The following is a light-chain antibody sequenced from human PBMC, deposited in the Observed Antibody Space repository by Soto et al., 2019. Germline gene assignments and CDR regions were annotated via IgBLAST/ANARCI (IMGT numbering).Light chain of an antibody. V-gene: IGKV1-5*03. J-gene: IGKJ1*01. CDR3: QQYNSYPWT. CDR1: QSISSW. CDR2: KAS. Sequence: DIQKTQSPSTPSASVGDRVTITCPASQSISSWLAWYQQKPGKAPKLLIYKASSLESGVPSRFSGSGSGTEFTLTISSLQPDDFATYYCQQYNSYPWTFGQGTKVDIK.